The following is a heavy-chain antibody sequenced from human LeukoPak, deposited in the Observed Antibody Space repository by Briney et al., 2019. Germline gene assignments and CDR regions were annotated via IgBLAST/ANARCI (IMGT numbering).Heavy chain of an antibody. CDR1: GFSFSDYS. CDR2: ITISSSII. Sequence: GGSLRLSCAASGFSFSDYSMNWVRQAPGKGLEWVSSITISSSIIYYADSVKGRFTISRDNAKNSLFLQMNSLRAEDAAVYYCARDLSDDYSLDYWGQGTLVSVSS. V-gene: IGHV3-21*01. CDR3: ARDLSDDYSLDY. D-gene: IGHD3-16*01. J-gene: IGHJ4*02.